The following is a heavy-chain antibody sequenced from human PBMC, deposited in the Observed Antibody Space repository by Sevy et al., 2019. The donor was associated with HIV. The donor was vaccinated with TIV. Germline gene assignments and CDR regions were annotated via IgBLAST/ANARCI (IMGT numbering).Heavy chain of an antibody. Sequence: GGSMRLSCKVTGLTSGAFAMSWVRQTPGKGLEWISSISGSGGLTHYADSVKGRFTISRDKSKNTLYLQVNSLRVEDTAVYYCAKHYIHDIADGWYFDLWGRGTLVTVSS. CDR2: ISGSGGLT. V-gene: IGHV3-23*01. J-gene: IGHJ2*01. CDR1: GLTSGAFA. CDR3: AKHYIHDIADGWYFDL. D-gene: IGHD6-13*01.